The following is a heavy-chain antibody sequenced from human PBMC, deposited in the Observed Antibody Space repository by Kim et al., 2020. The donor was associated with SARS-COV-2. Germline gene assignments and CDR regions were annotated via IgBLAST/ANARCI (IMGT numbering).Heavy chain of an antibody. CDR3: ARGGGDSYYYGMDV. Sequence: GRFTSSRDTAKNSLNLQMSSLRAEDTAVYYCARGGGDSYYYGMDVWGRGTTVTVSS. V-gene: IGHV3-11*05. J-gene: IGHJ6*02.